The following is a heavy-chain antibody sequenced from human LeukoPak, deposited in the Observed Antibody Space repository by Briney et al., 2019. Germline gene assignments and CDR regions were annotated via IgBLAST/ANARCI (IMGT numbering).Heavy chain of an antibody. J-gene: IGHJ4*02. CDR3: ARGSPLDYDFWSGYYWALFAY. Sequence: ASVKVSCKASGYTFTSYGISWVRQAPGQGREWMGWISAYNGNTNYAQKLQGRVTMTTDTSTSTAYMELRSLRSDDTAVYYCARGSPLDYDFWSGYYWALFAYWGQGTLVTVS. D-gene: IGHD3-3*01. CDR2: ISAYNGNT. V-gene: IGHV1-18*01. CDR1: GYTFTSYG.